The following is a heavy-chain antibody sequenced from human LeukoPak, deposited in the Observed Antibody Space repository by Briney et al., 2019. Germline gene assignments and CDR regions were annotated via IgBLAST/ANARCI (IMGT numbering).Heavy chain of an antibody. J-gene: IGHJ4*02. D-gene: IGHD3-22*01. CDR1: GFTFSSYA. CDR3: AKEEDYDSSGCIDY. Sequence: PGRSLRLSCAASGFTFSSYAMSWVRHARGKGLECVPAISGSGGSTYFAASVKGRFIICRDNSKNTLYLQMNSMRAEDTAVYYCAKEEDYDSSGCIDYWGQGTLVTVSS. V-gene: IGHV3-23*01. CDR2: ISGSGGST.